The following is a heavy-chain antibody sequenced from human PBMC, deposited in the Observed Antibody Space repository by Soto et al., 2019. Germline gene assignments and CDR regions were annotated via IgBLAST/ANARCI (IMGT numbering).Heavy chain of an antibody. CDR3: AHRVLRTVFGLVTTTAIYFDF. CDR1: GFSLTTSGVG. D-gene: IGHD3-3*01. V-gene: IGHV2-5*02. CDR2: IYWDDDK. Sequence: QITLNESGPTQVKPRQTLTLTCTFSGFSLTTSGVGVGWIRQSPGKAPEWLALIYWDDDKRYSPSLKSRLTITKDYADIQVVLTMADLDPADTATYYCAHRVLRTVFGLVTTTAIYFDFWGQGTPVAVSS. J-gene: IGHJ4*02.